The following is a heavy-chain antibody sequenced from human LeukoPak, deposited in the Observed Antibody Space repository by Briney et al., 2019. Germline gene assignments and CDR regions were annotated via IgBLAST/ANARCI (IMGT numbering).Heavy chain of an antibody. CDR1: GYKFISYA. V-gene: IGHV7-4-1*02. CDR3: ARGGYYGGSGTYGFFDY. CDR2: INTDTGNP. D-gene: IGHD3-10*01. Sequence: ASVNVSCKGSGYKFISYAMNWVRQAPGQGPEWMGWINTDTGNPTYARGFTGQYVFSVDTSVTTAYLQINSLRTEDTAVYYCARGGYYGGSGTYGFFDYWGQGNLVTVSS. J-gene: IGHJ4*03.